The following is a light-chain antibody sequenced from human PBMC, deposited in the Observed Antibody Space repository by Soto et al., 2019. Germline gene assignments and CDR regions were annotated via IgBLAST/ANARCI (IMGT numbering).Light chain of an antibody. CDR3: RSYSSSSIIV. CDR1: SSDIGGFNY. J-gene: IGLJ3*02. CDR2: DVT. V-gene: IGLV2-14*03. Sequence: QSVLTQPASVSGSPGQSITISCTGTSSDIGGFNYVSWYQQPPGKVPKLLLYDVTNRPSGVSYRFSGSKSGNTASLTISGLHSEDEADYFCRSYSSSSIIVLGGGTKLTVL.